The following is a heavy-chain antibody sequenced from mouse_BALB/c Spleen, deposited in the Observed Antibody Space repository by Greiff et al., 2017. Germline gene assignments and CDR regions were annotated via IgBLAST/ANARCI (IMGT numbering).Heavy chain of an antibody. CDR1: GFTFSSYA. D-gene: IGHD2-4*01. J-gene: IGHJ3*01. Sequence: EVKLMESGGGLVKPGGSLKLSCAASGFTFSSYAMSWVRQTPEKRLEWVASISSGGSTYYPDSVKGRFTISRDNARNILYLQMSSLRSEDTAMYYCARDEVYDDAWCAYWGQGTLVTVSA. CDR3: ARDEVYDDAWCAY. CDR2: ISSGGST. V-gene: IGHV5-6-5*01.